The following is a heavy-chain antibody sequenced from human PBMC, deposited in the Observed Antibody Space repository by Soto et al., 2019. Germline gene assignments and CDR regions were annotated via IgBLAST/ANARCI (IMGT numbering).Heavy chain of an antibody. CDR2: IYYSGST. CDR1: GGSISSGGYY. D-gene: IGHD2-15*01. J-gene: IGHJ5*02. CDR3: ARDYCSGGSCYSMWFDP. Sequence: SETLSLTCTVSGGSISSGGYYWSWIRQHPGKGLEWIGYIYYSGSTYYNPSLKSRVTISVDTSKNQFSLKLSSVTAADTAVYYCARDYCSGGSCYSMWFDPWGQGTPVTVSS. V-gene: IGHV4-31*03.